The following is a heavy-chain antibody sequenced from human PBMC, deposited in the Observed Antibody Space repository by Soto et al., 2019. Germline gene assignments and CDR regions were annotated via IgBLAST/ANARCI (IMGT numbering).Heavy chain of an antibody. CDR1: GDSISSYY. J-gene: IGHJ5*02. CDR3: ARDRERFDP. Sequence: SETLSLTCTVSGDSISSYYWSWIRQTPGKGLEWIGYTYFSGSTNYNPSLRSRVTISVDTSKNQFSLQLSSVAAADTAVYYCARDRERFDPWGQGTLVTVSS. V-gene: IGHV4-59*01. D-gene: IGHD1-1*01. CDR2: TYFSGST.